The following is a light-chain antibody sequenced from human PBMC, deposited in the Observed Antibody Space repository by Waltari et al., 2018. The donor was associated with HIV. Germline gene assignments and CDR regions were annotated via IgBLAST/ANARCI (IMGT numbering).Light chain of an antibody. Sequence: TCGGNKIGSKSVHWYQQKPGQAPVFVVYDDSDRPSGIPERFSGSNSGNTATLTISRVEAGDEADYFCLVWDTSSDLVVFGGGTKLTVL. CDR2: DDS. J-gene: IGLJ2*01. CDR3: LVWDTSSDLVV. CDR1: KIGSKS. V-gene: IGLV3-21*02.